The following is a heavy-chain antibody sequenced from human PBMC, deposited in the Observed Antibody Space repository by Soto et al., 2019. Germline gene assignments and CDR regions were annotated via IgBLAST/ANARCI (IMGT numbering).Heavy chain of an antibody. V-gene: IGHV1-18*04. CDR1: GYTFTNYG. CDR3: ARDERDSCSGGDCFYFDY. J-gene: IGHJ4*02. CDR2: ISTYNSNT. D-gene: IGHD2-21*02. Sequence: QVQLVQSGGEVKKPGASVKVSCKASGYTFTNYGISWVRQAPGQGLEWLGWISTYNSNTNSAPRLQGRLTMTTDTSTSTAYMELRSLTSGGTAVYYCARDERDSCSGGDCFYFDYWGQGTLVTVSS.